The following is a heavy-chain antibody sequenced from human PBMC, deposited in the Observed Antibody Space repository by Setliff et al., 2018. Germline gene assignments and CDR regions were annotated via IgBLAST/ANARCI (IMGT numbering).Heavy chain of an antibody. CDR1: GGSISSYY. Sequence: ETLSLTCTVSGGSISSYYWSWIRQPPGKGLEWIGSIYYSGSTYYNPSLKSRVTISVDTSKNQFSLKLSSVTAADTAVYYCARDKRQYNFWSGYYGSWGNYFDYWGQGTLVTVSS. D-gene: IGHD3-3*01. V-gene: IGHV4-59*12. J-gene: IGHJ4*02. CDR2: IYYSGST. CDR3: ARDKRQYNFWSGYYGSWGNYFDY.